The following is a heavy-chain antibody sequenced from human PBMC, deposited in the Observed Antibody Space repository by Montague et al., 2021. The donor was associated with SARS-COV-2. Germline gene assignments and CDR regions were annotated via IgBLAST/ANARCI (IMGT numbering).Heavy chain of an antibody. CDR3: ASSYYYCSGTYVYNYYMDV. Sequence: SETLSLTCTVSGGSVSSSPYYWGWIRQPPGRGLEWVGSIYYSGSTYFSPSLKSRLTISVDSSENQFSLRLSSVTAADTAVYYCASSYYYCSGTYVYNYYMDVWGKGTPVTVSS. D-gene: IGHD3-10*01. CDR2: IYYSGST. V-gene: IGHV4-39*01. CDR1: GGSVSSSPYY. J-gene: IGHJ6*03.